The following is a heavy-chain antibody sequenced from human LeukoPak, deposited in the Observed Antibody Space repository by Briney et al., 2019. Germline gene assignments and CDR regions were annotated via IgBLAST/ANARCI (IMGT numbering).Heavy chain of an antibody. CDR3: ARHGTNYYGMDV. CDR1: GYSLTTYW. CDR2: IYPVDSDT. J-gene: IGHJ6*02. Sequence: GESLKISRKCSGYSLTTYWIGWVRPIPGEGLEWVGIIYPVDSDTRYSPSFQCQVTISADKSISTAYLQWSSLKASDTAMYYCARHGTNYYGMDVWGQGTTVTVSS. V-gene: IGHV5-51*01. D-gene: IGHD2-2*01.